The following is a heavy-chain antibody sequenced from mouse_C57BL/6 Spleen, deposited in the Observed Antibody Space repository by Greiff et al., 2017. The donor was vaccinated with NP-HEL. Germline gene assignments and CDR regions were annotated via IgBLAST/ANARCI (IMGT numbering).Heavy chain of an antibody. Sequence: EVHLVESGGGLVKPGGSLKLSCAASGFTFSDYGMHWVRQAPEKGLEWVAYISSGSSTIYYADTVKGRFTISRDNAKNTLFLQMTSLRSEDTAMYYCARQDYYGSSLDYWGQGTTLTVSS. CDR1: GFTFSDYG. J-gene: IGHJ2*01. CDR2: ISSGSSTI. V-gene: IGHV5-17*01. D-gene: IGHD1-1*01. CDR3: ARQDYYGSSLDY.